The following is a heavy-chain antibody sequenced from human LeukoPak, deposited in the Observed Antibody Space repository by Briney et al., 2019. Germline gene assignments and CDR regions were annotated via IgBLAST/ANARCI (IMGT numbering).Heavy chain of an antibody. CDR3: ARMGSGLLDY. Sequence: SETLSLTCAVFGGSFSGYHWSWVRQPPGKGLEWIGEIVHSGSINYSPSLTSRVTISVDTSKNHFSLELTSVTAADTAVYFCARMGSGLLDYWGQGTLVTVSS. V-gene: IGHV4-34*12. CDR2: IVHSGSI. CDR1: GGSFSGYH. D-gene: IGHD6-19*01. J-gene: IGHJ4*02.